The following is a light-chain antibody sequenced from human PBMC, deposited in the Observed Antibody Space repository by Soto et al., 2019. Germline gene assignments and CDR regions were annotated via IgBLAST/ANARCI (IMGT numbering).Light chain of an antibody. CDR2: GAS. Sequence: EIVRTKSPAPLDVSPGERATLSCRASQSVSSNFAWYQQKPGQAPRLLIYGASTRATGIPARFSGSGSGTEFTLTISSRQSEDFAVYYCQQYNNWPRTVGQGTKVEIK. V-gene: IGKV3-15*01. J-gene: IGKJ1*01. CDR3: QQYNNWPRT. CDR1: QSVSSN.